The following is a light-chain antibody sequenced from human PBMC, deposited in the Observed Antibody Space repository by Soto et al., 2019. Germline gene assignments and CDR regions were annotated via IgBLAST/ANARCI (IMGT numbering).Light chain of an antibody. J-gene: IGKJ1*01. Sequence: DIQMTQSPSTLSASVGDRVTITCRASQSISHWLAWYQQKPGKAPKLLIYDASSLEGGVPSRFSGSGSGTEFTLTLSSLQPDDFATYYGQQYNSYSPAWTFGQGTKVEIK. CDR2: DAS. CDR3: QQYNSYSPAWT. V-gene: IGKV1-5*01. CDR1: QSISHW.